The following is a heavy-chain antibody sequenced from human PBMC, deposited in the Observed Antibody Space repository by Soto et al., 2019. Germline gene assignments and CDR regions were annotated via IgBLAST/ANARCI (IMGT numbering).Heavy chain of an antibody. J-gene: IGHJ5*02. CDR3: ARFVAYCGGDCYSAFDP. V-gene: IGHV3-48*02. D-gene: IGHD2-21*02. Sequence: GGSLRLSCAASGFTFSSYSMNWVRQAPGKGLEWVSYISSSSSTIYYADSVKGRFTISRDNAKNSLYLQMNSLRDEDTAVYYCARFVAYCGGDCYSAFDPWGQGTLVTVSS. CDR1: GFTFSSYS. CDR2: ISSSSSTI.